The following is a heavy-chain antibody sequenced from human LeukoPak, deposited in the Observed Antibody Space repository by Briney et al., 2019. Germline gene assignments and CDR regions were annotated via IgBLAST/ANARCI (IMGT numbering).Heavy chain of an antibody. V-gene: IGHV3-74*01. Sequence: GGSLRLSCAASGFTFSDYWMHWVRQTPGKGLVWVSRISYDGGGTNYADSVKGRFTISRDNAKNTLYLQMNSLRVEGTAVYYCVRNMVRGVVYFDSWGREPWSPSPQ. D-gene: IGHD3-10*01. CDR2: ISYDGGGT. CDR1: GFTFSDYW. J-gene: IGHJ4*02. CDR3: VRNMVRGVVYFDS.